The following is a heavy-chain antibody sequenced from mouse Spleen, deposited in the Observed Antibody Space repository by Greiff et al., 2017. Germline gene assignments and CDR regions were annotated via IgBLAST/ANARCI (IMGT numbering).Heavy chain of an antibody. Sequence: VQLQQPGAELVMPGASVKLSCKASGYTFTSYWMHWVKQRPGQGLEWIGEIDPSDSYTNYNQKFKGKATLTVDKSSSTAYMQLSSLTSEDSAVYYCARGYYGSSEDWYFDVWGAGTTVTVSS. CDR1: GYTFTSYW. CDR2: IDPSDSYT. V-gene: IGHV1-69*01. J-gene: IGHJ1*01. D-gene: IGHD1-1*01. CDR3: ARGYYGSSEDWYFDV.